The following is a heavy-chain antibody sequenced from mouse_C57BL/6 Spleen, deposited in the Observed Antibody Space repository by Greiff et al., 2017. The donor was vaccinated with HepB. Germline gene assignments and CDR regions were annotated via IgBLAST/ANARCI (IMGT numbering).Heavy chain of an antibody. V-gene: IGHV1-15*01. Sequence: QVQLQQSGAELVRPGASVTLSCKASGYTFTDYEMHWVKQTPVHGLEWIGAIDPETGGTAYNQKFKGKAILTADKSSSTAYMELRSLTSEDSAVYYCTREGTTVVTKRDYWGQGTTLTVSS. J-gene: IGHJ2*01. CDR2: IDPETGGT. CDR3: TREGTTVVTKRDY. D-gene: IGHD1-1*01. CDR1: GYTFTDYE.